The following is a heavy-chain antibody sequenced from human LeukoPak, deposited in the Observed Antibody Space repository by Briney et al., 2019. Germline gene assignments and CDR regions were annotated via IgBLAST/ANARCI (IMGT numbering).Heavy chain of an antibody. CDR2: VSNNGYYT. D-gene: IGHD3-10*01. Sequence: GGSLTLSCAASGFTFTSSAMAWVRQAPGKGLEWVSSVSNNGYYTFYGDSVKGRFTLSRDNSKNTLALQMISLIAEDTAVYYCARESGPRGIYSAGLYWGQGAQVTVSS. CDR1: GFTFTSSA. J-gene: IGHJ4*02. V-gene: IGHV3-23*01. CDR3: ARESGPRGIYSAGLY.